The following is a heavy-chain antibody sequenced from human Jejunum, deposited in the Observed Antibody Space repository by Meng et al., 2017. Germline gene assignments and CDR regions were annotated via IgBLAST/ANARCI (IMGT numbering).Heavy chain of an antibody. D-gene: IGHD2-21*01. Sequence: QEQLGQHVTEVMKPGASGKVSCKTSGYPFTDYYIHWVRQAPGQGLEWMGRINPDSGSTRFTQTFQGRVIMTRDTSIRTAYLELGSLTSGDTAVYYCARSCGDITCPLDFDYWGQGTLVTVSS. V-gene: IGHV1-2*06. CDR2: INPDSGST. J-gene: IGHJ4*02. CDR1: GYPFTDYY. CDR3: ARSCGDITCPLDFDY.